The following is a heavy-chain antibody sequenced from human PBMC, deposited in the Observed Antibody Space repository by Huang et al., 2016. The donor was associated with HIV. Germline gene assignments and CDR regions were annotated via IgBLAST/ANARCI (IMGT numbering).Heavy chain of an antibody. D-gene: IGHD3-22*01. V-gene: IGHV3-33*04. J-gene: IGHJ4*02. CDR3: ARGDYYDSSGYHPGYFDY. Sequence: VQLIESGGGVVQPGKSLRLSCATSGFILSNYGMHWVRQAPGKGLKWVAFIRDDGMKKNYAESVRGRFTVGRDNGNNTLFLQMRSLGVDETAVYYCARGDYYDSSGYHPGYFDYWGQGILVTVSS. CDR1: GFILSNYG. CDR2: IRDDGMKK.